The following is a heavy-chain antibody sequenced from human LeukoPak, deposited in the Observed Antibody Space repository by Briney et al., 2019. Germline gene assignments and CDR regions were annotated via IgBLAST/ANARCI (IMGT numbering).Heavy chain of an antibody. V-gene: IGHV3-13*01. CDR2: IGTAGDT. D-gene: IGHD1-14*01. J-gene: IGHJ4*02. CDR3: ARDYGMGHFDY. Sequence: GGSLRLSCAASGFTFSSYDMHWVRQATGKGLEWVSAIGTAGDTYYPGSVKGRFTTSRENAKNSLYLQMNSLRAEDTAVYYCARDYGMGHFDYWGQGTLVTVSS. CDR1: GFTFSSYD.